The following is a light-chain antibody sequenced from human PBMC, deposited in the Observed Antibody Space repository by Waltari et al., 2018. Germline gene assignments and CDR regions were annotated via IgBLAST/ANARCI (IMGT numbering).Light chain of an antibody. V-gene: IGKV2-40*01. CDR2: GGS. CDR3: VQAIAFPWT. Sequence: DIVMTQTPLSLPITPGAPASISCRSSQSLLHSNGNTYLNWYLQKPGQSPQLLIYGGSNRASGVPDRFSGSGSGTDFTLKISKVEAEDVGVYYCVQAIAFPWTFGQGTKVEIK. CDR1: QSLLHSNGNTY. J-gene: IGKJ1*01.